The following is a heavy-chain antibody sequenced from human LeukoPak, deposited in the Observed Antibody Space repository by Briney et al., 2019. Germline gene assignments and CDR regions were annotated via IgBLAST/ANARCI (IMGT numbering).Heavy chain of an antibody. CDR2: IYTSGST. D-gene: IGHD5-18*01. V-gene: IGHV4-4*07. Sequence: PSETLSLACTVSGGSISSYYWSWIRQPAGKGLEWIGRIYTSGSTNYNPSLKSRVTMSVDTSKNQFSLKLSSVTAADTAVYYCARGRSGYSYVMYNWFDPWGQGTLVTVSS. J-gene: IGHJ5*02. CDR1: GGSISSYY. CDR3: ARGRSGYSYVMYNWFDP.